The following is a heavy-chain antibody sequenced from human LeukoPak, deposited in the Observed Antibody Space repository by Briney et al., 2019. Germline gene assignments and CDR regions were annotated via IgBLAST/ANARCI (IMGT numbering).Heavy chain of an antibody. CDR3: AKGGYSYGYSYMDV. CDR1: GFTFSSYG. Sequence: GGSLRLSCAASGFTFSSYGMHWVRQAPGKGLEWVAVISYDGSNKYYADSVKGRFTISRDNSKNTLYLQMNSLRAEDTAVYYCAKGGYSYGYSYMDVWGKGTTVTVSS. J-gene: IGHJ6*03. D-gene: IGHD5-18*01. V-gene: IGHV3-30*18. CDR2: ISYDGSNK.